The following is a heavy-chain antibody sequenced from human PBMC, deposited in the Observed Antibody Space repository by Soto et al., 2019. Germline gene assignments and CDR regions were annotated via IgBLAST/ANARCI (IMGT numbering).Heavy chain of an antibody. Sequence: QVQLVQSGAEVKKPGASLKVSCKASGYTFTSYAMHWVRQAPGQRLEWMGWINADKGNAKYSQKFQGRVTLTRDTSATTVYMDLSSLTSEDTAVYYCARGGRWYAPAKYYGMDVWGQGNKVTVSS. V-gene: IGHV1-3*01. J-gene: IGHJ6*02. CDR1: GYTFTSYA. CDR3: ARGGRWYAPAKYYGMDV. CDR2: INADKGNA. D-gene: IGHD2-15*01.